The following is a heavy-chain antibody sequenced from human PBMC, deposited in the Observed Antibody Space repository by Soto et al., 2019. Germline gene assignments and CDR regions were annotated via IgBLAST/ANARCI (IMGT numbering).Heavy chain of an antibody. CDR2: IYWNDDR. CDR3: VSGSFPNWFDP. D-gene: IGHD3-10*01. CDR1: GFSFSTSGVG. V-gene: IGHV2-5*01. J-gene: IGHJ5*02. Sequence: QITLKESGPTLVKPTQTLTLTCTFSGFSFSTSGVGVGWIRQPPGKALEWLTLIYWNDDRRYSPSLKSRLTITKDTSKNQVFLTMTNMDPVDTATYYCVSGSFPNWFDPWGQGTPVTVSS.